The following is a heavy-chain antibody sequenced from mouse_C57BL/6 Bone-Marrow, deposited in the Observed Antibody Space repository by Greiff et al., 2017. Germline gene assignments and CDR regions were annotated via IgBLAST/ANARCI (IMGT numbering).Heavy chain of an antibody. J-gene: IGHJ2*01. Sequence: QVQLQQSGAELAKPGASVKLSCKASGYTFTSYWMHWVKQRPGQGLEWIGYINPSSGYTKYNQKFKDKATLTAAQSSSTAYMQLTSLTYEDSAVYYCASPLPYYFDYWGQGTTLTVSA. V-gene: IGHV1-7*01. CDR3: ASPLPYYFDY. CDR1: GYTFTSYW. CDR2: INPSSGYT.